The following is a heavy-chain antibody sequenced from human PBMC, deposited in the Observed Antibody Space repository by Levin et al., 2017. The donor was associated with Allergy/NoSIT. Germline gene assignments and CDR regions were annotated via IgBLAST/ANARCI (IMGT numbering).Heavy chain of an antibody. CDR1: GFTFSDYN. D-gene: IGHD4-17*01. CDR2: IGSSSSYR. CDR3: ARAGATVTTPGTWYDHGMDV. J-gene: IGHJ6*02. V-gene: IGHV3-21*01. Sequence: PGGSLRLSCAASGFTFSDYNMNWVRQAPGKGLEWVASIGSSSSYRYYADSVKGRFTISRDNTKKSVHLQMNSLRAEDTAVYYCARAGATVTTPGTWYDHGMDVWGQGTTVTVSS.